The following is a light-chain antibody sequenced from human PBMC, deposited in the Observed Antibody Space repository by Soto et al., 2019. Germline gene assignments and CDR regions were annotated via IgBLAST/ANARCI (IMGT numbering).Light chain of an antibody. CDR2: DAS. Sequence: EIAMTQSPATLSVSPGERATLSCRASQSVSSNLAWYQQKPGQAPRLLIYDASTRATGIPARFSGSGSGTEFPLTISSLQSEDFAVYYCQQYNNWPPVTFGQGTKLEIK. V-gene: IGKV3-15*01. CDR3: QQYNNWPPVT. CDR1: QSVSSN. J-gene: IGKJ2*01.